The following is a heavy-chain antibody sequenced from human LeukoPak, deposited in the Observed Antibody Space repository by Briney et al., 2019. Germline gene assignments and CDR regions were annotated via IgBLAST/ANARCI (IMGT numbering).Heavy chain of an antibody. CDR2: IRTDGTT. CDR1: GDSMGNFY. D-gene: IGHD3-22*01. V-gene: IGHV4-4*07. J-gene: IGHJ6*03. CDR3: ARSTGFYTTYYMDV. Sequence: SETLSLTCSVSGDSMGNFYWNWLRQPAGKGLEWIGRIRTDGTTYANPSFESAVTMSVDTSNNHISLRLSSATAADTAVCYCARSTGFYTTYYMDVWGKGTTVTVSS.